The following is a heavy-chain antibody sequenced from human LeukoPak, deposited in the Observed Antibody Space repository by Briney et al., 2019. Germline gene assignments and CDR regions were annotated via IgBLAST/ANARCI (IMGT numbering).Heavy chain of an antibody. D-gene: IGHD6-19*01. J-gene: IGHJ6*03. CDR2: INPNSGGT. V-gene: IGHV1-2*02. Sequence: ASVKVSCKASGYTFTGYYMQWVRQAPGQGLEWMGWINPNSGGTNYAQKFQGRVTMTRDTSISTAYMELSRLRSDDTAVYYCARANSGHYYYYYMDVWGKGTTVTVSS. CDR1: GYTFTGYY. CDR3: ARANSGHYYYYYMDV.